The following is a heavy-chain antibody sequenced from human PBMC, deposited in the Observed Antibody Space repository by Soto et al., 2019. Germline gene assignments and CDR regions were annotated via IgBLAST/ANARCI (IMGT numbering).Heavy chain of an antibody. J-gene: IGHJ3*02. CDR2: IKYSGTT. CDR3: ARDWFGELFGTGDAFDI. V-gene: IGHV4-39*02. CDR1: GGSISSSSCH. D-gene: IGHD3-10*01. Sequence: SETLSLTCTVSGGSISSSSCHWGWIRQPPGKGLEWIASIKYSGTTFYNPSLKSRVTLSVDTSKNQFALKLSSVTAADTSVYYFARDWFGELFGTGDAFDIWGQGTMVTVSS.